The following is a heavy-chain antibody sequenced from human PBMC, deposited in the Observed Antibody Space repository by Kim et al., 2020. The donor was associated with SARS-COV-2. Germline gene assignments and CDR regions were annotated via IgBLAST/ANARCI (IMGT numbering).Heavy chain of an antibody. CDR3: TKAYCSSTNCYIVY. Sequence: GGSLRLSCATSGFTFGDYAMHWVRQAPGKGLEWVSGICYNTGSIVYADSVKGQFTISRDNAKNSLYLQMNSLRAEDTALYYCTKAYCSSTNCYIVYWCQGTLVTVSS. V-gene: IGHV3-9*01. D-gene: IGHD2-2*02. CDR2: ICYNTGSI. CDR1: GFTFGDYA. J-gene: IGHJ4*02.